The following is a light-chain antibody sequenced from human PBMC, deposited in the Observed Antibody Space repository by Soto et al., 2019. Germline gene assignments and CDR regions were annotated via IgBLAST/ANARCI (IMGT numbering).Light chain of an antibody. V-gene: IGLV2-14*01. CDR1: SSDVGSYDH. CDR2: EVS. Sequence: QSALTQPASVSGSPGQSITISCSGTSSDVGSYDHVAWYQRFPGKTPKLTIYEVSHRPSGVSSRFSGSKSGNTASLTISGLQAEDEADYYCIAYTGSSTSYVFGTGTKLTVL. J-gene: IGLJ1*01. CDR3: IAYTGSSTSYV.